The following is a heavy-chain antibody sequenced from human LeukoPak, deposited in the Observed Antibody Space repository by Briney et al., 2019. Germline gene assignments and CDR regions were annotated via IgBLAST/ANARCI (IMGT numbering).Heavy chain of an antibody. CDR3: ARAFWYYDSSGYLYYFDY. Sequence: SETLSLTCTVSGGPISSYYWSWIRQPPGKGLEWIGYIYYSGSTNYNPSLKSRVTISVDTSKNQFSLKLSPVTAADTAVYYCARAFWYYDSSGYLYYFDYWGQGTLVTISS. V-gene: IGHV4-59*01. J-gene: IGHJ4*02. CDR2: IYYSGST. D-gene: IGHD3-22*01. CDR1: GGPISSYY.